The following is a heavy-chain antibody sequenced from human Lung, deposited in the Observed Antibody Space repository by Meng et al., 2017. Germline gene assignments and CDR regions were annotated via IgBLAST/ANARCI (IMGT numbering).Heavy chain of an antibody. CDR1: GGAGSSGGTY. CDR2: IYYRGIT. V-gene: IGHV4-61*08. Sequence: KGVPVLRRRCVTQCITFRVFGGAGSSGGTYLSGSRQHPEKGLEWIGYIYYRGITNYNHNLKSRATISVETNKNQFSQKLSSVTAADTAMYHCARGYCYTTSCYVLYFDYWGQGTLVTVSS. CDR3: ARGYCYTTSCYVLYFDY. D-gene: IGHD2-2*01. J-gene: IGHJ4*02.